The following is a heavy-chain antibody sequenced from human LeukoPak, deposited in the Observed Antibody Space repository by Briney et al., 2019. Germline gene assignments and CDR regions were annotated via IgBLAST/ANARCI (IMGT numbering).Heavy chain of an antibody. J-gene: IGHJ6*04. D-gene: IGHD3-10*02. CDR1: GFTFSSYS. Sequence: PGGSLRLSCAASGFTFSSYSMNWARQAPGKGLEWVSYITSSSSIIYYADSVKGRFTISRDNAKSSLYLQMNSLRAEDTAVYYCAELGITMIGGVWGKGTTVTISS. CDR2: ITSSSSII. CDR3: AELGITMIGGV. V-gene: IGHV3-48*01.